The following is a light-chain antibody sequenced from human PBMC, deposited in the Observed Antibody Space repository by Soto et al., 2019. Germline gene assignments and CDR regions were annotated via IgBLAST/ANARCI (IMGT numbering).Light chain of an antibody. J-gene: IGLJ1*01. CDR2: EVS. CDR3: SSYTSSSTYV. V-gene: IGLV2-14*01. Sequence: QSALTQPRSVSGSPGQSVTISCTGTSSDVGGYNYVSWYQQHPGKAPKLMIYEVSNRPSGVSNRFSGSKSDNTASLTISGLQAEDEAEYYCSSYTSSSTYVFGTGTKLTVL. CDR1: SSDVGGYNY.